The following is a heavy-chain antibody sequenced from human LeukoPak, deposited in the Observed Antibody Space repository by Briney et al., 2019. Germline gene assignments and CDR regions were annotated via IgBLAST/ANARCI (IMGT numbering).Heavy chain of an antibody. V-gene: IGHV3-53*01. CDR3: AARWGYNGFDI. J-gene: IGHJ3*02. CDR2: RYSGGGT. CDR1: GFIVSSNH. D-gene: IGHD5-18*01. Sequence: GGSLRLSCAASGFIVSSNHMSWVRQAPGKGLDWVSVRYSGGGTYYADSVKGRFTISRDKSKNTLYLQMNSLRAEDTALFYCAARWGYNGFDIWGQGTMVTVSS.